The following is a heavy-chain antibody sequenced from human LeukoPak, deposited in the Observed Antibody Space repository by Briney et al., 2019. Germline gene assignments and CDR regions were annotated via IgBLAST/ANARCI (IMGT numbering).Heavy chain of an antibody. J-gene: IGHJ2*01. D-gene: IGHD4-17*01. V-gene: IGHV3-7*01. CDR1: GFTFSRYW. Sequence: PGGSLRLSCAASGFTFSRYWMTWVRQAPGKGLEWVANIKEDGNEKYYVDSVKGRFTISRDNAKNSLYLQMNSLKAEDTAVYYCARGVHGDYRWYFDLWGRGTLVTVSS. CDR2: IKEDGNEK. CDR3: ARGVHGDYRWYFDL.